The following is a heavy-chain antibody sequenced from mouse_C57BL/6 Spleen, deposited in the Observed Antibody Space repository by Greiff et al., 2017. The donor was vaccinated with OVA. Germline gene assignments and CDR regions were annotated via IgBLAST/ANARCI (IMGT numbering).Heavy chain of an antibody. D-gene: IGHD2-2*01. V-gene: IGHV1-80*01. CDR2: IYPGDGDT. J-gene: IGHJ2*01. CDR3: AKKGGDGYDRYYFDY. CDR1: GYAFSSYW. Sequence: VQLQQSGAELVKPGASVKISCKASGYAFSSYWMNWVKQRPGKGLEWIGQIYPGDGDTNYNGKFKGKATLTADKSSSTAYMQLSSLTSEDSAVYFCAKKGGDGYDRYYFDYWGQGTTLTVSS.